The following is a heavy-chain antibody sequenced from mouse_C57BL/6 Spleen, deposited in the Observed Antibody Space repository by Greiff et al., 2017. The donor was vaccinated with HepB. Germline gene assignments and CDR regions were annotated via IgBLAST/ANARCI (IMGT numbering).Heavy chain of an antibody. V-gene: IGHV1-64*01. CDR1: GYTFTSYW. CDR3: ARERLGTSEFDY. CDR2: IHPNSGST. D-gene: IGHD1-2*01. J-gene: IGHJ2*01. Sequence: VQLQQPGAELVKPGASVKLSCKASGYTFTSYWMHWVKQRPGQGLEWIGMIHPNSGSTNYNEKFKSKATLTVDKSSSTAYMQLSSLTSEDSAVYYCARERLGTSEFDYWGKGTTLTVAS.